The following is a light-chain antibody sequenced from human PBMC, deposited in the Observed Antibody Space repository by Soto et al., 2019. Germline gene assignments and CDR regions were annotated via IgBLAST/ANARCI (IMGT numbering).Light chain of an antibody. J-gene: IGKJ2*01. CDR3: QQYESTPPT. CDR2: WAS. Sequence: DIVMTQSPDSLAVSLGERATINCKSSQSVLYSSNNKNYLAWYQQRPGQPHKLLIYWASTRVSWVPDRFSGSVFGTSFMLTIPCLQAEEGAVYYCQQYESTPPTFGQGTKLEIK. V-gene: IGKV4-1*01. CDR1: QSVLYSSNNKNY.